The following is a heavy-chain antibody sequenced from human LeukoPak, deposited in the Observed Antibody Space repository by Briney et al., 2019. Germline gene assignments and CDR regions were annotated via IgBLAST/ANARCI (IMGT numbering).Heavy chain of an antibody. CDR2: IYTSGST. Sequence: SETLSFTCTATGGSISSYYWSWIRQPAGKGLEWIGRIYTSGSTNYNPSLKSRVTMSVDTSKNQFSLKLSSVTAADTAVYYCARDLVRGGINWFDPWGQGTLITVSS. J-gene: IGHJ5*02. D-gene: IGHD3-10*01. V-gene: IGHV4-4*07. CDR1: GGSISSYY. CDR3: ARDLVRGGINWFDP.